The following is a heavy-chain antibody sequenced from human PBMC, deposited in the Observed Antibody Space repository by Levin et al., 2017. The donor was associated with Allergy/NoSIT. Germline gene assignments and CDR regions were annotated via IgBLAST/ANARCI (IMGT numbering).Heavy chain of an antibody. V-gene: IGHV3-48*03. J-gene: IGHJ4*02. Sequence: GGSLRLSCAASGFTFSSYEMNWVRQAPGKGLEWVSYISSSGSTIYYADSVKGRFTISRDNAKNSLYLQMNSLRAEDTAVYYCARGEQWLVPSPGDYWGQGTLVTVSS. CDR3: ARGEQWLVPSPGDY. CDR1: GFTFSSYE. CDR2: ISSSGSTI. D-gene: IGHD6-19*01.